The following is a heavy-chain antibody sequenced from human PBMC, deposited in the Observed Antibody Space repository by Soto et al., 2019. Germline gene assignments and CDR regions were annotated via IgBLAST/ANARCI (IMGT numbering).Heavy chain of an antibody. CDR3: AKGCRFGSTSCCFDY. D-gene: IGHD2-2*01. V-gene: IGHV3-23*01. CDR1: GFTFSSYA. CDR2: ISGSGGST. J-gene: IGHJ4*02. Sequence: EVQLLESGGGLVQPGGSLRLSCAASGFTFSSYAMSWVRQAPGKGLEWVSAISGSGGSTYYADSVKGRFTISRDNSKNTLYLQMNSLSAEDTAVYYCAKGCRFGSTSCCFDYWGQGTLVTVSS.